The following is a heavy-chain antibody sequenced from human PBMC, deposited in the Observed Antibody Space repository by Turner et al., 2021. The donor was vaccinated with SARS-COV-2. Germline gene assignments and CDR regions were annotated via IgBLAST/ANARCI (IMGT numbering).Heavy chain of an antibody. CDR1: GFTFSNSA. CDR3: ANVGSYFFDY. D-gene: IGHD3-10*01. Sequence: EVQLVESGGGLVKPGGSLSLSCAAYGFTFSNSAMSWVRQAPGKGLEWVSTISSSGGTTYYADSVKGRFTISRDNSKNTLYLQMNSLRAGDTALYYCANVGSYFFDYWGPGTLVTVSS. J-gene: IGHJ4*02. V-gene: IGHV3-23*04. CDR2: ISSSGGTT.